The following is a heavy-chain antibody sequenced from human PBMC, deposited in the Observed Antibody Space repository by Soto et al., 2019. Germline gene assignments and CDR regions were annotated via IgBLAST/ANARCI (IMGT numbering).Heavy chain of an antibody. CDR2: ISYDGSNK. V-gene: IGHV3-30*18. CDR1: GFTFSSYG. D-gene: IGHD3-9*01. CDR3: AKVYYDILTGYYVYGMDV. Sequence: QVQLVESGGGVVQPGRSLRLSCAASGFTFSSYGMHWVRQAPGKGLEWVAVISYDGSNKYYADSVKGRFTISRDNSKNALYLQMNSRRAEDTAVYYCAKVYYDILTGYYVYGMDVWGQGTTVTVSS. J-gene: IGHJ6*02.